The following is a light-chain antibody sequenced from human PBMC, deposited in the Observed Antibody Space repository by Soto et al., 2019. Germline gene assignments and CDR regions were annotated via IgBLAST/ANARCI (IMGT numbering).Light chain of an antibody. CDR3: MQALQTPWT. CDR1: ESLLHSNGYNY. J-gene: IGKJ1*01. Sequence: DIVMTQSPLSLPVTPGEPASISCRSSESLLHSNGYNYLDWYLQKPGQSPQLLIFLGSNRASGAPDRFSGSGSGTDFTLKISRVEAEDVRVYYCMQALQTPWTFGQGTKVEIK. CDR2: LGS. V-gene: IGKV2-28*01.